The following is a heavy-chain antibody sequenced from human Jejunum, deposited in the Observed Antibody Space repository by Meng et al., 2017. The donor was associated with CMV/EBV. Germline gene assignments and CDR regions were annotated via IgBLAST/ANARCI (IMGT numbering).Heavy chain of an antibody. Sequence: KASGYMFSISYIHWVRQAPGQGLEWLGYINPKNGVTKYLQTFQGRLTMTRHTSINTVYMELTSLKSDDTAVYYCARDVDDDNGFDIWGQGTKVTVSS. D-gene: IGHD3-16*01. CDR2: INPKNGVT. V-gene: IGHV1-2*02. CDR1: GYMFSISY. CDR3: ARDVDDDNGFDI. J-gene: IGHJ3*02.